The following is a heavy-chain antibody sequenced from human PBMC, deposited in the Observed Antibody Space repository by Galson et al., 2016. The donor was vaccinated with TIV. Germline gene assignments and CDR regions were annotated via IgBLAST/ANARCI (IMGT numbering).Heavy chain of an antibody. CDR1: GFNFDDYD. V-gene: IGHV3-9*01. Sequence: SLRLSCAASGFNFDDYDMYWVRQAPGKGLEWVSGISWHSNSFGYADSVKGRFTISRDNAKNSLFLQMSSLRVEDTALYYCAREFFCGGSCYYFDQWGQGTPVSVSS. D-gene: IGHD2-21*01. J-gene: IGHJ4*02. CDR3: AREFFCGGSCYYFDQ. CDR2: ISWHSNSF.